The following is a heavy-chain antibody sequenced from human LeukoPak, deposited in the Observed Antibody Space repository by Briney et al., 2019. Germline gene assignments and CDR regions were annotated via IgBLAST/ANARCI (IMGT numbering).Heavy chain of an antibody. CDR3: AREERGIAARRNSQVANYFDY. V-gene: IGHV1-3*01. D-gene: IGHD6-6*01. CDR2: INAGNGNT. Sequence: ASVKVSCKASGYTFTSYAMHWVRQAPGQRLEWMGWINAGNGNTKYSQKFQGRVTITRDTSASTAYMELSSLRSEDTAVYYCAREERGIAARRNSQVANYFDYWGQGTLVTVSS. CDR1: GYTFTSYA. J-gene: IGHJ4*02.